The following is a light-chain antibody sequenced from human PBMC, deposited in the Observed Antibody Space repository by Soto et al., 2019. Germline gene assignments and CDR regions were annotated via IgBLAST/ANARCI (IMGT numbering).Light chain of an antibody. CDR3: QQYGSSPQIS. CDR1: QTVGSDY. Sequence: ELVLTQSPGNLSVSSGASAALSCRASQTVGSDYLAWYQQKPGQAPRLLIYGASSRATGVPDGFSGIVSGTDFTLTISRLEPEDFAVYDGQQYGSSPQISFFRGTRLEI. J-gene: IGKJ5*01. V-gene: IGKV3-20*01. CDR2: GAS.